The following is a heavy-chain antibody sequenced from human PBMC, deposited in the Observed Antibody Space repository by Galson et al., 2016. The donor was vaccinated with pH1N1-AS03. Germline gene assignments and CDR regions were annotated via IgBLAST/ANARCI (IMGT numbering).Heavy chain of an antibody. CDR2: IAYDGSYV. CDR3: AKDCGLGGSHDD. Sequence: SLRLSCAAPELTLTNYGMHWFRQGPGKGLEWVAFIAYDGSYVNYADFVKGRFTISRDSSKSTLYLQMNSLRPEDTAVYYCAKDCGLGGSHDDWGQGTLVTVSS. CDR1: ELTLTNYG. D-gene: IGHD3-16*01. V-gene: IGHV3-30*02. J-gene: IGHJ4*02.